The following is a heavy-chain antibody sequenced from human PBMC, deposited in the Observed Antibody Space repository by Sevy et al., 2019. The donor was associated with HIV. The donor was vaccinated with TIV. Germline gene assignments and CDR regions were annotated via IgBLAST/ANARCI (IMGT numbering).Heavy chain of an antibody. V-gene: IGHV3-15*01. CDR2: IKSKIDGTTT. CDR3: ATAPGYYDSAPFDY. D-gene: IGHD3-22*01. Sequence: GGSLRLSCAVSGFTFNNAWMNWVRQTPGTGLQWVGLIKSKIDGTTTDYAAPVKGRFTISRDDSKNTLFLQMNSLKIEDTDVYYCATAPGYYDSAPFDYWGPGTLVTVSS. J-gene: IGHJ4*02. CDR1: GFTFNNAW.